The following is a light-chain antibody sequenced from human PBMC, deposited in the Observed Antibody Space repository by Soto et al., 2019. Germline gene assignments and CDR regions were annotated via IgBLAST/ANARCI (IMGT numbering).Light chain of an antibody. CDR3: QQYMNYAT. V-gene: IGKV1-5*01. J-gene: IGKJ1*01. CDR2: DAS. CDR1: QSISTW. Sequence: DIQMTQSPSTLSAYVGDRVTFTCRASQSISTWLAWYQQKPGKAPKLLIYDASSLQSDVPSRFSGSGSCTEFTLTISALQTDDFASYYCQQYMNYATFGQGTKVDIK.